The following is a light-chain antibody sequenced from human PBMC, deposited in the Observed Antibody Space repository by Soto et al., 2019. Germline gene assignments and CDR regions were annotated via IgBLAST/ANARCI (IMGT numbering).Light chain of an antibody. CDR2: GVT. CDR1: SSDVGNYNS. J-gene: IGLJ1*01. Sequence: QSALTQPHSVSGSPGQSVTISCAGTSSDVGNYNSVSWYQQHPGKAPKLMIYGVTKRPSGVPDRFSGSKSGNTASLTISGLQAEDEADYYCCSYAGNYIYVFGTGTKVTLL. V-gene: IGLV2-11*01. CDR3: CSYAGNYIYV.